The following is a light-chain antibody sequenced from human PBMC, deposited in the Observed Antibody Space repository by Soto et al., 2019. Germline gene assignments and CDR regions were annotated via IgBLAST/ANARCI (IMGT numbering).Light chain of an antibody. CDR3: QQANSLPLT. V-gene: IGKV1-12*01. J-gene: IGKJ4*01. CDR2: AAT. Sequence: DIQMTQSPSSVSASVGDRVTITCRATQGISNWLAWYQQKPGQAPKLLIYAATSLQDGVPLRVSGSGSGADFTLTISALQPEDFANYYCQQANSLPLTFGGGTKVEIK. CDR1: QGISNW.